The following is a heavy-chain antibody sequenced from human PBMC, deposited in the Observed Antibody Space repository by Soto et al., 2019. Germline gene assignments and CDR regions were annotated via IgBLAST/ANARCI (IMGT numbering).Heavy chain of an antibody. Sequence: QVQLQESGPGLVQPSGTLSLTCAVYGGSIISSNWWNWVRQPPVKGLEWIGEIYHSGSTYYKPSVKSRVAMSVYRSKNQFSLKRTSATAADTSVDYCALRDWSWSTSHFYCDYWGQGVRVTVSS. CDR3: ALRDWSWSTSHFYCDY. J-gene: IGHJ4*02. CDR1: GGSIISSNW. D-gene: IGHD2-8*02. V-gene: IGHV4-4*02. CDR2: IYHSGST.